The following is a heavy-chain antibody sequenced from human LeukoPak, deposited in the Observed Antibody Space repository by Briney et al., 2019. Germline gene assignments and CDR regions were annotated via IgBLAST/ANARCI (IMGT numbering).Heavy chain of an antibody. CDR2: FSGSGGST. Sequence: GGSLRLSCAVSGFTFSSYAMSWVRQAPGKGLEWVSGFSGSGGSTYYADSVKGRFTISRDNSKNTLYLQMNSLRAEDTAVYYCAKEGWYFSDAFDIWGQGTMVTVSS. V-gene: IGHV3-23*01. CDR1: GFTFSSYA. J-gene: IGHJ3*02. CDR3: AKEGWYFSDAFDI. D-gene: IGHD6-19*01.